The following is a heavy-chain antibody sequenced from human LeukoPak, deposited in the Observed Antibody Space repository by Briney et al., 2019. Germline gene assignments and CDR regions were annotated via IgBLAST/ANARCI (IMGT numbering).Heavy chain of an antibody. Sequence: GGSLRLSCAASGYTFGDYDMSWVRQVPGKGLEWVSGLNRNGDITGYADFVQGRFTISRDNAKNSLYLQMNSLRVEDTALYYCARKGLGGELGGFDSWGQGTLVTVSS. CDR3: ARKGLGGELGGFDS. V-gene: IGHV3-20*04. CDR2: LNRNGDIT. D-gene: IGHD1-26*01. J-gene: IGHJ4*02. CDR1: GYTFGDYD.